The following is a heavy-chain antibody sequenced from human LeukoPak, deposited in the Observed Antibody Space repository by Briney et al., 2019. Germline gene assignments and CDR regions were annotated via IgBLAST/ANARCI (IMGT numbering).Heavy chain of an antibody. V-gene: IGHV3-48*04. CDR3: ARDGILPTTYFDY. J-gene: IGHJ4*02. Sequence: GGSLRLSCAASGFTFSSYSMNWVRQAPGKGLEWVSYISSSSSTIYYADSVKGRFTISRDNAKNSLYLQMNSLRAEDTAVYYCARDGILPTTYFDYWGQGTLVTVSS. D-gene: IGHD2/OR15-2a*01. CDR1: GFTFSSYS. CDR2: ISSSSSTI.